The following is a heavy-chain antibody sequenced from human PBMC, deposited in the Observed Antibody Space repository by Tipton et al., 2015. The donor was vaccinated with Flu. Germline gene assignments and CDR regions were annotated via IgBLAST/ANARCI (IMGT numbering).Heavy chain of an antibody. Sequence: TLSLTCTVSGGSISSSSYYWGWIRQPPGKGLEWIGSIYYSGSTYYNPSLKSRVTISVDTSKNQFSLKLSSVTAADTAVYYCARVRDYDSSGYYYYYYMDVWGKGTTVTVSS. CDR3: ARVRDYDSSGYYYYYYMDV. V-gene: IGHV4-39*07. J-gene: IGHJ6*03. CDR1: GGSISSSSYY. D-gene: IGHD3-22*01. CDR2: IYYSGST.